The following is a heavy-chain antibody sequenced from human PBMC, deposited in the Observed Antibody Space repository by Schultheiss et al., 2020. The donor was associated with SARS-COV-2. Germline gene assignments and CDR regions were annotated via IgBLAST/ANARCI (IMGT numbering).Heavy chain of an antibody. V-gene: IGHV4-31*03. Sequence: SETLSLTCTVSGGSISSGGYYWSWIRQHPGKGLEWIGYIYYSGSTYYNPSLKSRVTISVDTSKNQFSLKLSSVTAADTAVYYCARATVTNYYYYYGMDVWGKGTTVTSPQ. D-gene: IGHD4-17*01. J-gene: IGHJ6*04. CDR2: IYYSGST. CDR3: ARATVTNYYYYYGMDV. CDR1: GGSISSGGYY.